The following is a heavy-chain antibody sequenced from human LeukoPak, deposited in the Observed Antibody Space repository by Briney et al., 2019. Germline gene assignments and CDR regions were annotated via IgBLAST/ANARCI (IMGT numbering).Heavy chain of an antibody. CDR3: ARDRDGMGV. CDR2: IYHSGST. J-gene: IGHJ6*02. Sequence: KASETLSLTCAVSGGSITSDNWWTWVRQPPGKGLEWIGAIYHSGSTDHNPSLKSRVTISVDKSKNQFSLKLSSVTAADTAVYFCARDRDGMGVWGQGTTVTVSS. CDR1: GGSITSDNW. V-gene: IGHV4-4*02.